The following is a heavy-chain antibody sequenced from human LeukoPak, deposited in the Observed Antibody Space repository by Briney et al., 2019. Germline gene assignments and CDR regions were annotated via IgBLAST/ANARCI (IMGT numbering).Heavy chain of an antibody. CDR2: IYSGGST. CDR1: GFTVSSNY. Sequence: GGSLRLSCAASGFTVSSNYMSWVRQAPGKGLEWVSVIYSGGSTYYADSVKGRFTISRDNSKNTLYLQMNSLRAEDTAVYYCPRGGLLLWFGELLFRGGDFDYWGQGTLVTVSS. D-gene: IGHD3-10*01. V-gene: IGHV3-53*01. J-gene: IGHJ4*02. CDR3: PRGGLLLWFGELLFRGGDFDY.